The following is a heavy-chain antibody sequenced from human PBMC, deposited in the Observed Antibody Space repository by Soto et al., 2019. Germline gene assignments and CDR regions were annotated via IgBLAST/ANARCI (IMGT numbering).Heavy chain of an antibody. CDR3: ARERSIFGVVTFDF. J-gene: IGHJ4*02. CDR2: IYHSGYT. CDR1: GASLTNDY. V-gene: IGHV4-59*01. D-gene: IGHD3-3*01. Sequence: SETLSLTCSVSGASLTNDYWNWIRQSPGKGLEWIGDIYHSGYTKYNPSFESRVTISIDTSKNQFSLNLTSVTAADTAVYYCARERSIFGVVTFDFWGQGTLVTVSS.